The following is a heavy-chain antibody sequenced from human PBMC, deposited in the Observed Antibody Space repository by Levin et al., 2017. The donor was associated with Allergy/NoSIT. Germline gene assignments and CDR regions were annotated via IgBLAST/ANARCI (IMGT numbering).Heavy chain of an antibody. CDR1: GFTFDDYA. D-gene: IGHD6-19*01. Sequence: PGGSLRLSCAASGFTFDDYAMHWVRQAPGKGLEWVSGISWNSGSIGYADSVKGRFTISRDNAKNSLYLQMNSLRAEDTALYYCARTDSSGWYYHFDYWGQGTLVTVSS. CDR3: ARTDSSGWYYHFDY. CDR2: ISWNSGSI. J-gene: IGHJ4*02. V-gene: IGHV3-9*01.